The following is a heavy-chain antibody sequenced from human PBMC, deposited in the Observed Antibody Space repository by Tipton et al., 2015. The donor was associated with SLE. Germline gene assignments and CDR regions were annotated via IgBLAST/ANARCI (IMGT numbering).Heavy chain of an antibody. V-gene: IGHV3-23*01. CDR1: GFTFSSYA. CDR3: ARAAAGAGAAFDI. Sequence: SLRLSCAASGFTFSSYAMSWVRQAPGKGLEWVSAISGSGGSTYYADSVKGRFTISRDNSKNTLYLQMNSLRAEDTAVYYCARAAAGAGAAFDIWGQGTMVTVSS. CDR2: ISGSGGST. D-gene: IGHD6-13*01. J-gene: IGHJ3*02.